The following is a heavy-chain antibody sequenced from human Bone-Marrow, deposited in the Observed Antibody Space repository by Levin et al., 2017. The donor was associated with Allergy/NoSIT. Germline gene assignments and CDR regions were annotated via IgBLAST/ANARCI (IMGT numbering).Heavy chain of an antibody. CDR3: ARGDINPEYSSTWYFDY. CDR2: INPTGGRT. CDR1: GYTFTNYY. Sequence: ASVKVSCKASGYTFTNYYIHWVRQAPGRGVEWMGGINPTGGRTNYAQMFQGRVTMTRDTSTSTVYMELSSLRVEDTAVFYCARGDINPEYSSTWYFDYWGQGTEVTVSS. D-gene: IGHD6-6*01. V-gene: IGHV1-46*01. J-gene: IGHJ4*02.